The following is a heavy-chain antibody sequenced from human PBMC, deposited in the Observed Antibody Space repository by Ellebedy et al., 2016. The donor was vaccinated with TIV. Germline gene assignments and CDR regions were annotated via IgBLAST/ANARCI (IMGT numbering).Heavy chain of an antibody. CDR2: ISAYNGNT. D-gene: IGHD2-2*01. V-gene: IGHV1-18*01. Sequence: ASVKVSCXASGYTFTSYGISWVRQAPGQGLEWMGWISAYNGNTNYAQKLQGRVTMTTDTSTSTAYMELRSLRSDDTAVYYCARPAAAILVAGDYYYYGMDVWGQGTTVTVSS. CDR1: GYTFTSYG. J-gene: IGHJ6*02. CDR3: ARPAAAILVAGDYYYYGMDV.